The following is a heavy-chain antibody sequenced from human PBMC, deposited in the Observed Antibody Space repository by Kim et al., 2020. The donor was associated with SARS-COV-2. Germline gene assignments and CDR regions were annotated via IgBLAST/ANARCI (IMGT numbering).Heavy chain of an antibody. CDR1: GFTFSSYS. J-gene: IGHJ6*02. V-gene: IGHV3-21*01. CDR3: ARDFRIRLVPAAIHHYYYGMDV. D-gene: IGHD2-2*01. Sequence: GGSLRLSCAASGFTFSSYSMNWVRQAPGKGLEWVSSISSSSSYIYYADSVKGRFTISRDNAKNSLYLQMNSLRAEDTAVYYCARDFRIRLVPAAIHHYYYGMDVWGQGTTVTVSS. CDR2: ISSSSSYI.